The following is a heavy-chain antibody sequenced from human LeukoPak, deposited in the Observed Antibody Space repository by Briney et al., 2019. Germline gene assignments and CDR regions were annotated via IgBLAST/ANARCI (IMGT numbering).Heavy chain of an antibody. J-gene: IGHJ4*02. CDR2: IRYDGSNK. CDR1: GFTFSSYG. CDR3: AKRDGSGWQSIDY. D-gene: IGHD6-19*01. Sequence: PWGSLRLSCAASGFTFSSYGMHWVRQAPGKGLEWVAFIRYDGSNKYYADSVKGRFTISRDNSKNTLYLQMNSLRAEDTAVYYCAKRDGSGWQSIDYWGQGTLVTVSS. V-gene: IGHV3-30*02.